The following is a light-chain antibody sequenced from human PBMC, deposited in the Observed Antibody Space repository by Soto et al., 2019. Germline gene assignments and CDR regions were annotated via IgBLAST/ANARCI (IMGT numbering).Light chain of an antibody. CDR2: GAS. CDR3: QQYGSSPLT. CDR1: QSVTSSY. Sequence: EIVLTQSPGTLSLSPGERATLSCRASQSVTSSYLAWYQQKPGQAPRLLIYGASSRATGIPDRFSGSGSGTDFTLTISRLEPEDCAGYYCQQYGSSPLTFGGGPKVEIK. J-gene: IGKJ4*01. V-gene: IGKV3-20*01.